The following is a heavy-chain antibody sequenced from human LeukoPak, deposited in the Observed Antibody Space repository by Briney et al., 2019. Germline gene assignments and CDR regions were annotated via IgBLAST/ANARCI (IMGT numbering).Heavy chain of an antibody. J-gene: IGHJ4*02. Sequence: PGGSLRLSCAASGFAFSGSAMHWVRQPSGKGLEWVGQIRSKGNTYATAYAASVKGRFTISRDDSKNTAYLQMNSLKTEDTAVYYCTRHDDFWSGYQDRFDYWGQGTLVTVSS. CDR3: TRHDDFWSGYQDRFDY. D-gene: IGHD3-3*01. CDR1: GFAFSGSA. CDR2: IRSKGNTYAT. V-gene: IGHV3-73*01.